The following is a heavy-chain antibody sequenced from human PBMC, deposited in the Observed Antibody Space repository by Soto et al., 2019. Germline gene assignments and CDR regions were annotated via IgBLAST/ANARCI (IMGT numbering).Heavy chain of an antibody. CDR1: GFSLSTSGVG. CDR2: IYWDDDK. CDR3: ARTKSLYYDFWSGYPSGAFDI. Sequence: SGPTLVNPTQTLTLTCTFSGFSLSTSGVGVGWIRQPPGKALEWLALIYWDDDKRYSPSLKSRLTITKDTSKNQVVLTMTNMDPVYTATYYCARTKSLYYDFWSGYPSGAFDIWGQGTMVTVSS. D-gene: IGHD3-3*01. V-gene: IGHV2-5*02. J-gene: IGHJ3*02.